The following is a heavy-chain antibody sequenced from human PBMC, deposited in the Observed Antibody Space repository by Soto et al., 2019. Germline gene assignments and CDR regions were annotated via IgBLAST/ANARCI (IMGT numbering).Heavy chain of an antibody. V-gene: IGHV4-31*03. CDR2: ISHSGST. D-gene: IGHD2-2*02. J-gene: IGHJ4*02. CDR1: GGPISSAAYY. Sequence: QVQLQESGPGLVKPSQTLSLTCTVSGGPISSAAYYWSWIRQHPGKGLEWIGYISHSGSTYYNPSLKNRVIISVDTSKNQFSLSLTSVTAADTAVYYCAREYTYGSNFFDCWGQGALVTVSS. CDR3: AREYTYGSNFFDC.